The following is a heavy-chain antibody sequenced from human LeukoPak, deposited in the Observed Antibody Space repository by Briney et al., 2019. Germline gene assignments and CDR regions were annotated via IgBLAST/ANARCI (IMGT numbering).Heavy chain of an antibody. CDR3: VKDPPGGYAYGYFDS. CDR1: GFRFGSNG. Sequence: GGSLRLSCAASGFRFGSNGMHWVRQTPDKGLEWVAAIAYDGSSKYYGDSVKGRFTISRDNPNNMVFLHMNSLRADDTALYYCVKDPPGGYAYGYFDSWGQGALVIVSS. CDR2: IAYDGSSK. J-gene: IGHJ4*02. D-gene: IGHD5-18*01. V-gene: IGHV3-33*05.